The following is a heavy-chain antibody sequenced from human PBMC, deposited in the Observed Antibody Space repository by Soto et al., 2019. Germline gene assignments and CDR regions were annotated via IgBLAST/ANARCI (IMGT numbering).Heavy chain of an antibody. CDR1: GYTFTSYG. CDR2: ISAYNGNT. CDR3: ARDIRGPRTGIAAAGTDY. V-gene: IGHV1-18*01. J-gene: IGHJ4*02. D-gene: IGHD6-13*01. Sequence: QVQLVQSGAEVKKPGASVKVSCKASGYTFTSYGLSWVRQAPGQGLEWMGWISAYNGNTNYAQKLQGRVTMTTDTSTSTAYMELRSLRSDDTAVYYCARDIRGPRTGIAAAGTDYWGQGTLVTVSS.